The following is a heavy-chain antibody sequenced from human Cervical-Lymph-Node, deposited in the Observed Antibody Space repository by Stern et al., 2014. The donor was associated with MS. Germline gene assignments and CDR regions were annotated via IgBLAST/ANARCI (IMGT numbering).Heavy chain of an antibody. D-gene: IGHD4-17*01. V-gene: IGHV4-59*01. CDR1: GGSISSYY. CDR2: IYYSGST. CDR3: ARAPTGFNPFFDY. Sequence: QEQLQESGPGLVKPSETLSLTCTVSGGSISSYYWSWIRQPPGKGLEWIGYIYYSGSTNYNPSLKSRVTISVDTSKNQFSLKLSSVTAADTAVYYCARAPTGFNPFFDYWGQGTLVTVSS. J-gene: IGHJ4*02.